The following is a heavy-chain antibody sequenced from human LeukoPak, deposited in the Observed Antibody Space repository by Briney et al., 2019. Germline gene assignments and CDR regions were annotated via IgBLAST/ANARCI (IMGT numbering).Heavy chain of an antibody. CDR2: IIPIFGTA. J-gene: IGHJ4*02. D-gene: IGHD6-13*01. CDR3: ARLIIAAADYYFDY. Sequence: SVKVSCKASGGTFSSYTISWVRQAPGQGLEWMGRIIPIFGTANYAQKFQGRVTITTDESTSTAYMELSSLRSEDTAVYYCARLIIAAADYYFDYWGQGTLVTVSS. V-gene: IGHV1-69*05. CDR1: GGTFSSYT.